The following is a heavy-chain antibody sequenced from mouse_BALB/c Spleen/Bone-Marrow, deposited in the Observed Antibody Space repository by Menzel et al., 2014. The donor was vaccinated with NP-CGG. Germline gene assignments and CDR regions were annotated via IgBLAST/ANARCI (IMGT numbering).Heavy chain of an antibody. Sequence: EVHLVESGGGLVKPGGSLKLSCAASGFTFSDYYMFWVRQTPEKRLEWVATISDDGGNTYYRDSVKGRFTISRDNAKNKLNLQMSSLKSEDTATYHCARETGPRAMDYWGQGTSVTVSS. J-gene: IGHJ4*01. CDR1: GFTFSDYY. V-gene: IGHV5-4*02. CDR3: ARETGPRAMDY. CDR2: ISDDGGNT. D-gene: IGHD4-1*01.